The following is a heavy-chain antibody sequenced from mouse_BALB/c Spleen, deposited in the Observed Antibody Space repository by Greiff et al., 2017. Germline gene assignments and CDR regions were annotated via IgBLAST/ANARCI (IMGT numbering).Heavy chain of an antibody. D-gene: IGHD2-1*01. J-gene: IGHJ3*01. V-gene: IGHV5-6*01. CDR2: ISSGGSYT. CDR3: ARGVTTEFAY. CDR1: GFTFSSYG. Sequence: EVQGVESGGDLVKPGGSLKLSCAASGFTFSSYGMSWVRQTPDKRLEWVATISSGGSYTYYPDSVKGRFTISRDNAKNTLYLQMSSLKSEDTAMYYCARGVTTEFAYWGQGTLVTVSA.